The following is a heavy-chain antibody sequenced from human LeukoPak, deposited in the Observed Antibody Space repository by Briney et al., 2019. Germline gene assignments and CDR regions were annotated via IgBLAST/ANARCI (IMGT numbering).Heavy chain of an antibody. CDR3: TRGARFRSYGSGTYYTSLPFDP. D-gene: IGHD3-10*01. V-gene: IGHV3-21*01. CDR1: GFTFSSYN. CDR2: ITSGSSYI. Sequence: GGSLRLSCAASGFTFSSYNMNWVRQAPGKGLEWVSSITSGSSYIYYADSVKGRFTISRDNAKNSLYLQMNSLRSEDMAVYYCTRGARFRSYGSGTYYTSLPFDPWGQGTLVTVSS. J-gene: IGHJ5*02.